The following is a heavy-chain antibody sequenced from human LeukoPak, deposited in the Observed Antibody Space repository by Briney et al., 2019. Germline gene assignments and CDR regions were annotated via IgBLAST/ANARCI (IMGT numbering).Heavy chain of an antibody. CDR2: IYHSGRT. D-gene: IGHD5-24*01. Sequence: SETLSLTCTVPGYSISSGYYWGWIRQPPGKGLEWIGSIYHSGRTFYNPSLKSRVTISVDTSKNQFSLKLTSVTAADTAVYYCARLCLPATRFDYWGQGTLVTVSS. V-gene: IGHV4-38-2*02. CDR1: GYSISSGYY. CDR3: ARLCLPATRFDY. J-gene: IGHJ4*02.